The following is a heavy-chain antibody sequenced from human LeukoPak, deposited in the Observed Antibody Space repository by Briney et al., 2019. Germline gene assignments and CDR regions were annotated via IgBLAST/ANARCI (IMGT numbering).Heavy chain of an antibody. CDR1: GFTFSSYY. Sequence: PGGSLRLSCAASGFTFSSYYIYWVRQAPGKGLVRVSRINSDGTTTRYADAVKGRFSISRDNAKNTVYLQMNSLRVEDTAVYYCARALYFDFESWGQGTLVTVSS. J-gene: IGHJ4*02. CDR2: INSDGTTT. V-gene: IGHV3-74*01. D-gene: IGHD3-9*01. CDR3: ARALYFDFES.